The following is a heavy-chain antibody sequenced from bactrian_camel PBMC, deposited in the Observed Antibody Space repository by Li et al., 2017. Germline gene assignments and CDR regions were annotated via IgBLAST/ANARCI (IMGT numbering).Heavy chain of an antibody. CDR1: GFTYSSYC. CDR2: IDSDGST. Sequence: VQLVESGGGSVQAGGSLRLSCAASGFTYSSYCMGWFRQAPGKGREGVAAIDSDGSTSFADSVKGRFTISRDNGKNTLYLQMNGLKPDDTAMYYCAAGSWVAGSLDEHDYVHWGQGTQVTVS. D-gene: IGHD6*01. J-gene: IGHJ4*01. CDR3: AAGSWVAGSLDEHDYVH. V-gene: IGHV3S42*01.